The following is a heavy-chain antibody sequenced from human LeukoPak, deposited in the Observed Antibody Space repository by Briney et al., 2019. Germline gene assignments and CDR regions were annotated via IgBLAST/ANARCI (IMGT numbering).Heavy chain of an antibody. Sequence: GGSLRLSCAASGFTFSRYGMHWVRQAPGKGLEWVAVIWYDGSNKYYEDSVKGRFTICRDNSKTPLYLHINSLRAEDTPVYYCARARRQGGTSLVYWGQGTLVTVSS. J-gene: IGHJ4*02. CDR3: ARARRQGGTSLVY. CDR1: GFTFSRYG. D-gene: IGHD1/OR15-1a*01. V-gene: IGHV3-33*01. CDR2: IWYDGSNK.